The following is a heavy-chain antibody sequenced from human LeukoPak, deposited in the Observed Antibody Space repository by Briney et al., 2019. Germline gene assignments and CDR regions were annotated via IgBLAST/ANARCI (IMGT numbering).Heavy chain of an antibody. CDR1: GGSISSCY. CDR3: AKSVWFGELSAFNY. CDR2: IIYNGDA. V-gene: IGHV4-59*06. J-gene: IGHJ4*02. D-gene: IGHD3-10*01. Sequence: KPSETLSLTCTVSGGSISSCYWSWIRQPPGKGLEWIGYIIYNGDAYYNPSLRSRLTISVDTSKNHFSLMVNSVTAADTAVYYCAKSVWFGELSAFNYWGQGSLVIVSS.